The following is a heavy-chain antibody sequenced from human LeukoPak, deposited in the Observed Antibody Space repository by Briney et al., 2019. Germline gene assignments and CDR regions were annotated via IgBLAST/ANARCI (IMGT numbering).Heavy chain of an antibody. CDR2: IYTSGST. Sequence: PGGSLRLSCAASGFTFSSYAMSWIRQPAGKGLEWIGRIYTSGSTNYNPSLKSRVTMSVDTSKNQFSLKLSSVTAADTAVYYCARDSTAMVTGYWGQGTLVTVSS. CDR1: GFTFSSYA. D-gene: IGHD5-18*01. V-gene: IGHV4-4*07. J-gene: IGHJ4*02. CDR3: ARDSTAMVTGY.